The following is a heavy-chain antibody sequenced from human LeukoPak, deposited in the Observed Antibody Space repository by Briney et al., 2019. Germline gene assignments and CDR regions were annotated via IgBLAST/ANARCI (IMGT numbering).Heavy chain of an antibody. Sequence: GGSLRLSCAASGFTVSDYYMSWIRQAPGKGLEWVSYISSSSSYTNYADSVKGRFTISRDNAKNSLYLQMNSLRAEDTAVYYCARESEGSGFDYWGQGTLVTVSS. CDR3: ARESEGSGFDY. CDR1: GFTVSDYY. CDR2: ISSSSSYT. V-gene: IGHV3-11*06. D-gene: IGHD6-19*01. J-gene: IGHJ4*02.